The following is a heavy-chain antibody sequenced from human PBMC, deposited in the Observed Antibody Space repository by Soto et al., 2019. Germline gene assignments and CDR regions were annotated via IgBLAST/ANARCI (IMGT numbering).Heavy chain of an antibody. V-gene: IGHV3-74*01. CDR1: GFTFSSCW. CDR2: INSDGSST. J-gene: IGHJ4*02. CDR3: ARGVAAAGRCLVNY. D-gene: IGHD6-13*01. Sequence: EVQLVESGGGLVQPGGSLRLSCAASGFTFSSCWMHWVRQAPGKGLVWVSRINSDGSSTSYADSVKGRFTISRDNAKNTLYLQMNSLRAEDTAVYYCARGVAAAGRCLVNYWGQGTLVTVSS.